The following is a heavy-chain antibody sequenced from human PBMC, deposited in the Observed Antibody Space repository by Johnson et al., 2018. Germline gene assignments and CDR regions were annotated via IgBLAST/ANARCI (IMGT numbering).Heavy chain of an antibody. D-gene: IGHD4-17*01. J-gene: IGHJ3*02. V-gene: IGHV1-69*15. CDR1: GGNFSTYG. CDR2: IIPMYDTP. CDR3: ARDYGDYVFAFDI. Sequence: QVQLVQSGAEVKKPGSSVKVSCKSSGGNFSTYGLSWVRQAPGQGFEWMGRIIPMYDTPNDAQKFQDRVTIAADERTNTAYMELRSLRYEDTAVYYCARDYGDYVFAFDIWGQGTLVTVSS.